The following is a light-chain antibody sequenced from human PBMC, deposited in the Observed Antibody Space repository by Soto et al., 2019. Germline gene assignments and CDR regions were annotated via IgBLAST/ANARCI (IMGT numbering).Light chain of an antibody. V-gene: IGLV2-11*01. CDR1: SSDVGGYNY. J-gene: IGLJ2*01. Sequence: QSALTQPRSVSGSPGQSVTISCTGTSSDVGGYNYVSWYQQHPGKAPKLMIYDVSKRPSGVPDRFSGSKSGNTASLTISGLQAEDEADYYCAAWDDSLIAWVFGGGTKLTVL. CDR2: DVS. CDR3: AAWDDSLIAWV.